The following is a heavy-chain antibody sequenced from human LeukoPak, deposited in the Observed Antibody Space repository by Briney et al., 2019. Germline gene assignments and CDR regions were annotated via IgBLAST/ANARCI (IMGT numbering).Heavy chain of an antibody. CDR1: GYTFTSYG. Sequence: ASVKVSCKASGYTFTSYGISWVRQAPGQGLEWMGWISAYNGNTNYAQKLQGRVTMTTDTSTSTAYMELRSLRSEDTAVYYCATWSRPYYYDSSGYFGNAFDIWGQGTMVTVSS. V-gene: IGHV1-18*01. CDR3: ATWSRPYYYDSSGYFGNAFDI. J-gene: IGHJ3*02. D-gene: IGHD3-22*01. CDR2: ISAYNGNT.